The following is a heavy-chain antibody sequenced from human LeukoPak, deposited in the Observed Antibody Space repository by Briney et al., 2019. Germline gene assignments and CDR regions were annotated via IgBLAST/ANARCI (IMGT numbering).Heavy chain of an antibody. CDR2: ISGSDGST. CDR3: AKVGGYCSSTSCYEVVYSPRAFDI. J-gene: IGHJ3*02. V-gene: IGHV3-23*01. Sequence: QPGGSLRLSCAASGFTFSNYAMSWVRQAPGKGLEWVSAISGSDGSTYYADSVKGRFTISRDNSKNTLYLQMNSLRAEGTAVYYCAKVGGYCSSTSCYEVVYSPRAFDIWGQGTMVTVSS. D-gene: IGHD2-2*01. CDR1: GFTFSNYA.